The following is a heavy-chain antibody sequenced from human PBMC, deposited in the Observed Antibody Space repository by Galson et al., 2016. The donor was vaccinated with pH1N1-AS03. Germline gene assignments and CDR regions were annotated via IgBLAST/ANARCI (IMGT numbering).Heavy chain of an antibody. D-gene: IGHD4-17*01. J-gene: IGHJ4*02. CDR2: IYWDDDK. CDR1: GFSLSTSGVG. Sequence: PALVKPTQTLTLTCTFSGFSLSTSGVGVGWIRQPPGKALEWLALIYWDDDKRYSPSLKSRLTITKDTSKNQVVLTVTNMDPVDAATYYCAQSDYGDYVDYFDYWGRGTLVTVSS. V-gene: IGHV2-5*02. CDR3: AQSDYGDYVDYFDY.